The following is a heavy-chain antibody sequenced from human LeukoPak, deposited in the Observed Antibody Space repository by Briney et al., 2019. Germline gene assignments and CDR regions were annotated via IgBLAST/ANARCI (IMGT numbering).Heavy chain of an antibody. V-gene: IGHV3-23*01. J-gene: IGHJ3*02. Sequence: GGSLRLSCAASGFTFSTCAINWVRQAPGKGLEWVSAISGSGSKTFYADSVKGRFTISRDNPKNTLYLQMSSLRPEDTAVYYCVKEPRGYSFSFDIWGQGTMVTVSS. CDR1: GFTFSTCA. CDR3: VKEPRGYSFSFDI. CDR2: ISGSGSKT. D-gene: IGHD5-18*01.